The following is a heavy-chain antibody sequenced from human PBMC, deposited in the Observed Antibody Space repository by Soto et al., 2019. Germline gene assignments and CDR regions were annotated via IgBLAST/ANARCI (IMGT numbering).Heavy chain of an antibody. J-gene: IGHJ4*02. CDR3: ARDLSGNVSFDY. Sequence: QVLLVESGGGVVQPGRSLRLSCEASGFTFSRHEMDWVRQAPGKGLEWVAFISFDGSRKYYADSVKGRFTVSRDNSKNTLYLQMNSLRAEDTAVYYCARDLSGNVSFDYWGQGTQVTVSS. D-gene: IGHD1-26*01. V-gene: IGHV3-30-3*01. CDR1: GFTFSRHE. CDR2: ISFDGSRK.